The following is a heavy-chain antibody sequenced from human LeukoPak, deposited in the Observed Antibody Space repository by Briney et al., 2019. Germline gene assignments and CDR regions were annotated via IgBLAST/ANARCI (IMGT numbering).Heavy chain of an antibody. V-gene: IGHV4-59*12. CDR2: IYYSGST. J-gene: IGHJ6*02. CDR1: GGSISSYY. D-gene: IGHD4/OR15-4a*01. Sequence: PSETLSLTCNVSGGSISSYYWSWIRQPPGKGLEWIGYIYYSGSTNYNPSLKSRVTISVDTSKNQFSLKLSSVTAADTAVYYCASLPAKTQRYYYDDYGMDVWGQGTTVTVSS. CDR3: ASLPAKTQRYYYDDYGMDV.